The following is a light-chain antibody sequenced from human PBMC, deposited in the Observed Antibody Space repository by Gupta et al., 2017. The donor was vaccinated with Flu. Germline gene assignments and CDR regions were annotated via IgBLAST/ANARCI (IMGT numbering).Light chain of an antibody. V-gene: IGLV3-21*03. CDR1: NIGSKT. J-gene: IGLJ2*01. CDR3: QVWDSSSEHQV. CDR2: DDS. Sequence: SYVLTQPPSVSVAPGKTARITCGGNNIGSKTVHWYQQKPGQAPVLVVYDDSDRPSGIPERLSGSNPGNTATLTISRVEDGDEADYYCQVWDSSSEHQVFGGGTKLTVL.